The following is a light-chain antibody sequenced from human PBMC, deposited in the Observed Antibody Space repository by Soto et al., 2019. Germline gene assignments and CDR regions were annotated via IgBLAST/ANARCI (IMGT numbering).Light chain of an antibody. Sequence: QSVLTQPPSVSAAPGQKVTISCSGSTSNIGNNYVSWYQHLPGAAPKLLIYDYNRRPSGIPDRFSGSRSGTLATLGITGLQTGDEADYYCATWDSSLRPYVFGDGTRFTVL. V-gene: IGLV1-51*01. CDR2: DYN. J-gene: IGLJ1*01. CDR1: TSNIGNNY. CDR3: ATWDSSLRPYV.